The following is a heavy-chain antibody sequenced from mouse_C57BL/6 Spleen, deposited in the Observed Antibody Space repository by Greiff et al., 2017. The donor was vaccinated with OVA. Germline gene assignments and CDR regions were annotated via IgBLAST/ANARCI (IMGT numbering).Heavy chain of an antibody. V-gene: IGHV1-52*01. CDR3: ARGGHSYYFDY. J-gene: IGHJ2*01. Sequence: VQLQQPGAELVRPGSSVKLSCKASGYTFTSYWMHWVQQRPIQGLEWIANIAPSDSETHYNHKFKNKATLTVDKSSSTAYMQISSLTSEDSAVYYCARGGHSYYFDYWGQGTTLTVSS. CDR2: IAPSDSET. CDR1: GYTFTSYW.